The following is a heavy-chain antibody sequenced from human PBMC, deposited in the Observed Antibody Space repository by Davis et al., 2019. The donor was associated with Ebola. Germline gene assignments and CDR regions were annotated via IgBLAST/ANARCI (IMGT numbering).Heavy chain of an antibody. CDR2: IKQDGSEK. D-gene: IGHD1-26*01. J-gene: IGHJ5*02. Sequence: PGGSLRLSCTASGFIFGDYAMTWVRQAPGKGLEWVANIKQDGSEKYYVDSVKGRFTISRDNAKNSLYLQMNSLGAEDTAVYYCARLTGSYPGWFDPWGQGTLVTVSS. CDR1: GFIFGDYA. CDR3: ARLTGSYPGWFDP. V-gene: IGHV3-7*01.